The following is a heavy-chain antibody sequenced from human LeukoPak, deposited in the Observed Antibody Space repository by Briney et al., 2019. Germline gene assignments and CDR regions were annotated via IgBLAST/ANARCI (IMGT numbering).Heavy chain of an antibody. D-gene: IGHD5-18*01. CDR3: ARVKVDTAMVWFDY. CDR2: IYYSGST. Sequence: PSETLSLTCTVSGGSISSYYWGWIRQPPGKGLEWIGCIYYSGSTNYNPSLKSRVTISVDTSKNQFSLKLSSVTAADTAVYYCARVKVDTAMVWFDYWGQGTLVTVSS. J-gene: IGHJ4*02. CDR1: GGSISSYY. V-gene: IGHV4-59*01.